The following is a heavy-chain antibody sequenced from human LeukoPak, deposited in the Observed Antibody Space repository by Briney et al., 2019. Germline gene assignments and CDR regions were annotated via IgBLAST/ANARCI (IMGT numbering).Heavy chain of an antibody. J-gene: IGHJ4*02. CDR1: GYTFTRYD. CDR2: LNPKSGNT. V-gene: IGHV1-8*01. D-gene: IGHD6-19*01. Sequence: GASVRVSCKASGYTFTRYDINWVRQATGQGLEWMGWLNPKSGNTGHAQKFQGRVTMTEDTSTDTAYMELSSLRSEDTAVYYCATYESGRYVENYWGQGTLVTVSS. CDR3: ATYESGRYVENY.